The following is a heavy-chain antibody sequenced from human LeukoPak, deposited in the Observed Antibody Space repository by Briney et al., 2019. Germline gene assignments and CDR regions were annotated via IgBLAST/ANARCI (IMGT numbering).Heavy chain of an antibody. V-gene: IGHV4-4*09. CDR2: IYTSGTT. J-gene: IGHJ4*02. D-gene: IGHD6-13*01. CDR3: AGGSPASGTNCFDY. CDR1: GGSIGSYY. Sequence: AETLSLTCTVSGGSIGSYYWSWIRQPPGKGLEWIGYIYTSGTTNYNPSLKSRVTMSLDTSKNQFSLKLSSVTAADTAVYFCAGGSPASGTNCFDYWGQGALVTVSS.